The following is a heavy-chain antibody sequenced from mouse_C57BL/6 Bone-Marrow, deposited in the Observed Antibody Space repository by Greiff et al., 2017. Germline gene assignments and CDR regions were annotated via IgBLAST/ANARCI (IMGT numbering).Heavy chain of an antibody. V-gene: IGHV1-15*01. CDR1: GYTFTDYE. CDR3: TRGYYSNWVAY. D-gene: IGHD2-5*01. Sequence: QVQLQQSGAELVRPGASVTLSCKASGYTFTDYEMHWVKQTPVHGLDWIGALDPETGGTAYNQKFKGKAILTADKSSSTAYMELRSLTSEDSAVYYGTRGYYSNWVAYWGQGTLVTVSA. J-gene: IGHJ3*01. CDR2: LDPETGGT.